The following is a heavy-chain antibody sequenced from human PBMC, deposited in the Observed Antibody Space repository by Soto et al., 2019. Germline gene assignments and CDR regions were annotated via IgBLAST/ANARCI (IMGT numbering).Heavy chain of an antibody. Sequence: GGSLRLSCAASGFTFSSYGMHWVRQAPGKRLEWVAVISYDGSNKYYADSVKGRFTISRDNSKNTLYLQMNSLRAEDTAVYYCAKDSYYDFWSGNYYFDYWGQGTLVTVSS. J-gene: IGHJ4*02. CDR1: GFTFSSYG. CDR3: AKDSYYDFWSGNYYFDY. V-gene: IGHV3-30*18. D-gene: IGHD3-3*01. CDR2: ISYDGSNK.